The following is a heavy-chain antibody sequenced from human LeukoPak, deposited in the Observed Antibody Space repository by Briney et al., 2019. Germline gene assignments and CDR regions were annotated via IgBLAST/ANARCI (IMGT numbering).Heavy chain of an antibody. CDR3: ARDAHCTGVSCYSPYNWFDP. D-gene: IGHD2-15*01. J-gene: IGHJ5*02. Sequence: SETLSLTCTVSGGSISSSSYYWGWIRQPPGKGLEWIGSIYFSGTTYYNPSPQSRVTISVDTAKNQFSLKVTSVTAADTAAYYCARDAHCTGVSCYSPYNWFDPWGQGTLVTVSS. CDR1: GGSISSSSYY. CDR2: IYFSGTT. V-gene: IGHV4-39*07.